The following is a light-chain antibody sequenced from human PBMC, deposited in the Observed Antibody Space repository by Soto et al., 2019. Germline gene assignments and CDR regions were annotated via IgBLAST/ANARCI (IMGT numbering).Light chain of an antibody. Sequence: QSALTQPASVSGSPGQSITISCTRSSSDVGGFDYVSWYQHHPGKAPKLMIYEVSNRPSGISDRFSGSKSGNTASLTISGLQAEAEADYHCSSYTSTSTPVFGGGTKLTVL. CDR1: SSDVGGFDY. CDR3: SSYTSTSTPV. V-gene: IGLV2-14*01. J-gene: IGLJ2*01. CDR2: EVS.